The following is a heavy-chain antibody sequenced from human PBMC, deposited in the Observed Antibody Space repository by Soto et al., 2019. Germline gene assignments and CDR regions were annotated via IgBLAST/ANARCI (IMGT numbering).Heavy chain of an antibody. CDR3: AKNWYPMHDEPYYYYYGMDV. Sequence: QVQLVESGGGVVQPGRSLRLSCAASGFTFSSYGMHWVRQAPGKGLEWVAVISYDGSNKYYADSVKGRFTISRDNSKNTLYLQMNSLRAEDTAVYYCAKNWYPMHDEPYYYYYGMDVWGQGTTVTVSS. CDR1: GFTFSSYG. J-gene: IGHJ6*02. D-gene: IGHD1-1*01. CDR2: ISYDGSNK. V-gene: IGHV3-30*18.